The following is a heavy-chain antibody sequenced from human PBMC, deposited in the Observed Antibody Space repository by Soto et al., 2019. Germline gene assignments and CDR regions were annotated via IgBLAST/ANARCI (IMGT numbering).Heavy chain of an antibody. V-gene: IGHV4-59*12. CDR1: GGSISNYY. CDR2: IFYSGST. D-gene: IGHD6-13*01. Sequence: SETLSLTCTVSGGSISNYYWSWIRQPPGRGLEWIGHIFYSGSTNYNPALKSRVTISVDRSKNQFSLKLSSVTAADTAVYYCARVPYSTSSYYYYYAMDVWGQGTTVTVSS. J-gene: IGHJ6*02. CDR3: ARVPYSTSSYYYYYAMDV.